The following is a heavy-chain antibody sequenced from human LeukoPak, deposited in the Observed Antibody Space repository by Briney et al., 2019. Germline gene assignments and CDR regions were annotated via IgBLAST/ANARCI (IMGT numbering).Heavy chain of an antibody. J-gene: IGHJ6*02. CDR1: GFTFSTYW. CDR3: ARGDIAMASDYYYYYGMDV. Sequence: GGSLRLSCEASGFTFSTYWMSWVRQAPGKGPECVANIKPDGSDKYYVDSMKGRFTISRDNAKNSLYLQMNNLRAEDTAVYYCARGDIAMASDYYYYYGMDVWGQGTTVTVSS. CDR2: IKPDGSDK. D-gene: IGHD5-18*01. V-gene: IGHV3-7*01.